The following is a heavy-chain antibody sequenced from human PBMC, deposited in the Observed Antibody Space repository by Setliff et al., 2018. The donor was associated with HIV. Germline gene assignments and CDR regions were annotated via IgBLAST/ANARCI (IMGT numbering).Heavy chain of an antibody. CDR2: IYYSGST. J-gene: IGHJ5*02. Sequence: SETLSLTCTVSGGSISSSSYYWGWIRQHPGKGLEWIGYIYYSGSTYYNPSLKSRVTISVDTSKNQFSLKLSSVTAADTAMYYCARRLYSSEAFDPWGQGTLVTVSS. D-gene: IGHD6-25*01. CDR1: GGSISSSSYY. CDR3: ARRLYSSEAFDP. V-gene: IGHV4-31*03.